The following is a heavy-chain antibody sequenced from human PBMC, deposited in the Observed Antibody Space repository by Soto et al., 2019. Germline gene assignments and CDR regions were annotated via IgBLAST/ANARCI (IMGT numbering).Heavy chain of an antibody. D-gene: IGHD2-8*01. CDR2: ISTYNGDT. CDR1: GYSFTTYD. Sequence: ASVKVSCKASGYSFTTYDISWVRQAPGQGLEWMGRISTYNGDTNYPQSLQGRLTMTTDTSTNTAYMELRSLRSDDTAVYYCARDPYNALMVNAPNLYGMDVWGQGTTVTVSS. J-gene: IGHJ6*02. CDR3: ARDPYNALMVNAPNLYGMDV. V-gene: IGHV1-18*01.